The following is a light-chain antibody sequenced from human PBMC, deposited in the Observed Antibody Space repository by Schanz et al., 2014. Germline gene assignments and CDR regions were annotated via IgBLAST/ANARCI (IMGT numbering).Light chain of an antibody. CDR2: GAS. Sequence: EIVLTQSPGTLSLSPGERAPLSCRASQSVSSSFLAWYQQKPGQAPRLLIYGASTRATGIPDRFSGSGSGTDFTLTISSLEPEDFAIYYCQQRSNWPPLTFGPGTKVDIK. J-gene: IGKJ3*01. CDR3: QQRSNWPPLT. CDR1: QSVSSSF. V-gene: IGKV3D-20*02.